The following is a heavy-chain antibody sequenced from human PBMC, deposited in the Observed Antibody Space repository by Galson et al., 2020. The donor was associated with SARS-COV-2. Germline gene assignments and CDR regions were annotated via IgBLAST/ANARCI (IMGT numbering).Heavy chain of an antibody. CDR2: LHISGIT. D-gene: IGHD1-26*01. CDR1: GDSISSGSYY. Sequence: SETLSLTCTVSGDSISSGSYYWSWIRQPAGKGLECIGHLHISGITNYNPILKSRVSISIDTSRNHFSLHLDSVTDADTAVYYCARDSGTFPRPYDSWGQGTLVTVSS. V-gene: IGHV4-61*09. CDR3: ARDSGTFPRPYDS. J-gene: IGHJ4*02.